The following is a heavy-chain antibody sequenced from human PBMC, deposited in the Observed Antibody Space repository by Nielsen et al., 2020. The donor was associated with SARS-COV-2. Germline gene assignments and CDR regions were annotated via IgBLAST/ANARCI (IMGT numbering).Heavy chain of an antibody. J-gene: IGHJ3*02. CDR3: AREARITGTHCDAFDI. D-gene: IGHD1-7*01. Sequence: SETLSLTCTVSGGSISSSSYYWGWIRQPPGKGLEWIGSIYYSGSTYYNPSLKSRVTISVDTSKNQFSLKLSSVTAADTAVYYCAREARITGTHCDAFDIWGQGTMVTVSS. CDR2: IYYSGST. CDR1: GGSISSSSYY. V-gene: IGHV4-39*07.